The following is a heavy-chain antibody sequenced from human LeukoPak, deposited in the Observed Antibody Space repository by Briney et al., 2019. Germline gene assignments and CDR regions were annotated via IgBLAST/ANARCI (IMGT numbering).Heavy chain of an antibody. CDR1: GFTFSSYG. D-gene: IGHD6-13*01. Sequence: GRSLRLSCAASGFTFSSYGMHWVRQAPGKGLEWVAVISYDGSNKYYADSVKGRFTISRDNSKNTMYLQMNRQRAEDTAVYYCASGRHSSSWYLEFGYWGQGTLVTVSS. CDR2: ISYDGSNK. CDR3: ASGRHSSSWYLEFGY. J-gene: IGHJ4*02. V-gene: IGHV3-30*03.